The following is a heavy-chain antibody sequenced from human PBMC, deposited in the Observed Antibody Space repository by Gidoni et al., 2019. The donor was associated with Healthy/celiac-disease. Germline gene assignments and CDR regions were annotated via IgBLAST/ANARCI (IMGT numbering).Heavy chain of an antibody. J-gene: IGHJ6*02. D-gene: IGHD1-1*01. CDR3: AKGHDHPSYYYYYGMDV. V-gene: IGHV3-74*01. CDR2: INSDGSST. Sequence: EVQLVESGGGVVQPGGSLRLSCAASGFTFSSYWMHWVRQAPGKGLVWVSRINSDGSSTSYADSVKGRFTISRDNAKNTLYLQMNSLRAEDTAVYYCAKGHDHPSYYYYYGMDVWGQGTTVTVSS. CDR1: GFTFSSYW.